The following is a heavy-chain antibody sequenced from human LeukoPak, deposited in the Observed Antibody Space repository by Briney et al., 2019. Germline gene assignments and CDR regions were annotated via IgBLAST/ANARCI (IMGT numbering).Heavy chain of an antibody. Sequence: PGGSLRLSCAASGFTFSSYAMTWVRQAPGKGLEWVSSITSSGSNVYYADSVKRRFTISRDNSKNTLYLQMNSLRAEDTAVYYCAKVGGATYISRGWFDPWGQGTLVTVSS. CDR1: GFTFSSYA. CDR2: ITSSGSNV. V-gene: IGHV3-23*01. CDR3: AKVGGATYISRGWFDP. D-gene: IGHD1-26*01. J-gene: IGHJ5*02.